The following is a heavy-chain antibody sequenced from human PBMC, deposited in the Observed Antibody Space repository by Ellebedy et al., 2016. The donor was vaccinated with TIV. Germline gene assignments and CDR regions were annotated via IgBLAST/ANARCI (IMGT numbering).Heavy chain of an antibody. CDR2: INQDGSKI. CDR3: VREDSYILTTPTENDAFDL. V-gene: IGHV3-7*01. D-gene: IGHD3-9*01. CDR1: GFTFRSNR. J-gene: IGHJ3*01. Sequence: GESLKISCAASGFTFRSNRMSWVRQAPGKGLEWVANINQDGSKIYYVDSVKGRFTISRVNARNSLYLQMNGLRAEDTALYYCVREDSYILTTPTENDAFDLWGQGTMVIVSS.